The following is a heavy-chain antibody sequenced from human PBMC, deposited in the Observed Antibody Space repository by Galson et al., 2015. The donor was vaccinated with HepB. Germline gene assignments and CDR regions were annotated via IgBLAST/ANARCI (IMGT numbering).Heavy chain of an antibody. Sequence: SVKVSCKASGYKFTSYHMHWVRQAPGQGLEWMRIINPSGGSTDYAQKFRGRLTMTRDTSTSTVFMELSSLRSEDTAVYYCARSVIVGATSRGFFDYWGQGTLVTVSS. CDR3: ARSVIVGATSRGFFDY. CDR2: INPSGGST. CDR1: GYKFTSYH. D-gene: IGHD1-26*01. V-gene: IGHV1-46*01. J-gene: IGHJ4*02.